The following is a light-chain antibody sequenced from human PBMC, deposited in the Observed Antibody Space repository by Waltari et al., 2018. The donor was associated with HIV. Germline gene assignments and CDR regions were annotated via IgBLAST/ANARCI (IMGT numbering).Light chain of an antibody. V-gene: IGLV1-47*01. CDR3: AAWDDTRGGLWV. CDR1: SSNIGSNY. CDR2: RNN. J-gene: IGLJ3*02. Sequence: QSVLTQPPSTSGTPGQRVTISCFGSSSNIGSNYVYWSQQLPGTAPKLLIYRNNQRPSGVPDRFSGSKSGTSASLAISGLRSEDEGDYSCAAWDDTRGGLWVFGGGTKVTVL.